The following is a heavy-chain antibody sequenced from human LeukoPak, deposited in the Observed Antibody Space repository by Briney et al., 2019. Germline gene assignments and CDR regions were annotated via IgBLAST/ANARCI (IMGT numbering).Heavy chain of an antibody. CDR2: IRTSSRYI. Sequence: PGGSLRLSCAASGFTLSNYDMNWVRQAPGKGLEWVSSIRTSSRYIYYKDSVRGRFTISRDDAKISLFLEMNSLRAEDTAVYYCARADCSSSTCYLRRSWFDPWGQGTLVTVSS. V-gene: IGHV3-21*01. CDR1: GFTLSNYD. J-gene: IGHJ5*02. CDR3: ARADCSSSTCYLRRSWFDP. D-gene: IGHD2-2*01.